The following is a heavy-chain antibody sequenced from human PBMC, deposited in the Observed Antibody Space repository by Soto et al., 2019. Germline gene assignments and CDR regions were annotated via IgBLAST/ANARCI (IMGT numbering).Heavy chain of an antibody. Sequence: GSLRLSCAASGFTFSSYAMSWVRQAPGKGLEWVSAISSSGSTIYYADSVKGRFTISRDNAKNSLYLQMNSLRAEDTAVYYCARSNTYYYDSSGYYRYYYYYYGMDVWGQGTTVTVSS. V-gene: IGHV3-48*04. CDR3: ARSNTYYYDSSGYYRYYYYYYGMDV. CDR1: GFTFSSYA. CDR2: ISSSGSTI. D-gene: IGHD3-22*01. J-gene: IGHJ6*02.